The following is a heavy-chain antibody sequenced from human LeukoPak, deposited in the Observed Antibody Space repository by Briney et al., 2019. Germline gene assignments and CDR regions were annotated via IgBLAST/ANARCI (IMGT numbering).Heavy chain of an antibody. CDR2: INHSGTT. CDR3: ARVYGYYNQ. D-gene: IGHD3-9*01. Sequence: SETLSLTCTVSGYSISSDYYWGWIRQTPGKGLEWIGSINHSGTTYYNPSLKSRVTISVDTSKNQFSLKLYSVTAADTAVYYCARVYGYYNQWGQGTLVTVSS. J-gene: IGHJ1*01. V-gene: IGHV4-38-2*02. CDR1: GYSISSDYY.